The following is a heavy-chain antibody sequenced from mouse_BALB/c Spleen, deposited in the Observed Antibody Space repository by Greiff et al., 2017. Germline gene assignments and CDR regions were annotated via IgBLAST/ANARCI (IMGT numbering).Heavy chain of an antibody. V-gene: IGHV1-14*01. Sequence: VQLQHSGPELVKPGASVKMSCKASGYTFTSYVMHWVKQKPGQGLEWIGYINPYNDGTKYNEKFKGKATLTSDKSSSTAYMELSSLTSEDSAVYYCARSGRYEDYYAMDYWGQGTSVTVSS. CDR2: INPYNDGT. J-gene: IGHJ4*01. CDR1: GYTFTSYV. CDR3: ARSGRYEDYYAMDY. D-gene: IGHD2-14*01.